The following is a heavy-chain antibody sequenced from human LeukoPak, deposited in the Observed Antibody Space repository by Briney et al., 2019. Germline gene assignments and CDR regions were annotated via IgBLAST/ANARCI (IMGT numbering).Heavy chain of an antibody. D-gene: IGHD5-24*01. CDR1: GYTFTSYD. Sequence: GASVKVSCKASGYTFTSYDINWVRQAPGQGLEWMGGIIPIFGTANYAQKFQGRVTITADESTSTAYMELSSLRSEDTAVYYCASLWMATVPFDYWGQGTLVTVSS. CDR2: IIPIFGTA. CDR3: ASLWMATVPFDY. J-gene: IGHJ4*02. V-gene: IGHV1-69*13.